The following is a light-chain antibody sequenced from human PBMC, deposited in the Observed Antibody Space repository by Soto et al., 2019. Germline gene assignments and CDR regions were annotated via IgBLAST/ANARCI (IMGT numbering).Light chain of an antibody. V-gene: IGLV2-23*02. CDR3: CSYAGSSTFYV. J-gene: IGLJ1*01. CDR1: SSDVGSYNL. CDR2: EVS. Sequence: QCVLTQPASVSGSPGQSTTISCTGTSSDVGSYNLVSWYQQHPGKAPKLMIYEVSKRPSGVSNRFSGSKSGNTASLTISGLQAEDEADYYCCSYAGSSTFYVLGTGTKLTVL.